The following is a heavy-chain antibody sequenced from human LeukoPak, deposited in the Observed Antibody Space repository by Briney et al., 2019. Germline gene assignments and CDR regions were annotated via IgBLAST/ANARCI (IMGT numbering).Heavy chain of an antibody. D-gene: IGHD3-22*01. CDR1: GFTFSDYY. CDR3: ANSGGVDSSGYSDY. V-gene: IGHV3-23*01. J-gene: IGHJ4*02. Sequence: GGSLRLSCAASGFTFSDYYMSWIRQAPGKGLEWVSAISGSGGSTYYADSVKGRFTISRDNSKNTLYLQMNSLRAEDTAVYYCANSGGVDSSGYSDYWGQGTLVTVSS. CDR2: ISGSGGST.